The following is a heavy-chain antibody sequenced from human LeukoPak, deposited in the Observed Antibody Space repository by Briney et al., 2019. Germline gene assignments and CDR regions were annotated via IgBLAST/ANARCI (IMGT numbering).Heavy chain of an antibody. CDR2: IYYSGST. D-gene: IGHD3-3*01. CDR1: GGSISSYY. CDR3: ARVYYDFWSGYSLPNWFDP. V-gene: IGHV4-59*01. Sequence: SETLSLTCTVSGGSISSYYWSWIRQPPGKGPEWIGYIYYSGSTNYNPSLKSRVTISVDTSKNQFSLKLSSVTAADTAVYYCARVYYDFWSGYSLPNWFDPWGQGTLVTVSS. J-gene: IGHJ5*02.